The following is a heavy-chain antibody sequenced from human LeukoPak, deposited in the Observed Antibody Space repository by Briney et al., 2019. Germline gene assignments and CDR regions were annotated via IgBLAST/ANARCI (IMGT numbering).Heavy chain of an antibody. J-gene: IGHJ4*02. CDR1: GYTFTGYY. CDR3: ARDRSLGPFGTTAAGSDY. V-gene: IGHV1-2*02. CDR2: INPNSGGI. Sequence: ASVKVSCKASGYTFTGYYLHWVRQAPGQGLEWMGWINPNSGGINYAQKFQGRVTMTRDTSINTAYMELRSLRYDDTAVYYCARDRSLGPFGTTAAGSDYWGQGTLVTVSS. D-gene: IGHD6-13*01.